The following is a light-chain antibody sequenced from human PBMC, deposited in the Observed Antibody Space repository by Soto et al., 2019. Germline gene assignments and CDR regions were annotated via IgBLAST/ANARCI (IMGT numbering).Light chain of an antibody. CDR2: LAS. Sequence: DIQLTQSPSFLSTSVGDRVTITCRASQGISNYLAWYQQKPGKAPNLLIFLASSLQSGVPSRFSGSGSGTEFTLTISCLQPEDLATYYCQQLFSFPPTFGLGPRLEIK. V-gene: IGKV1-9*01. CDR3: QQLFSFPPT. CDR1: QGISNY. J-gene: IGKJ5*01.